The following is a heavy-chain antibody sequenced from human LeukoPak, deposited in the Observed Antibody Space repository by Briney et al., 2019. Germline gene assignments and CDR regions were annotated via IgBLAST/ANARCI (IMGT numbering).Heavy chain of an antibody. Sequence: ASVKVSCKASGYTFTSYDINWVRQATGQGLEWMGWMNPNSGNTGYAQKLQGRVTMTRNTSISTAYMELSSLRSEDTAVYYCARGWIYCSSTSCYGYYFDYWGQGTLVTVSS. J-gene: IGHJ4*02. CDR2: MNPNSGNT. V-gene: IGHV1-8*01. CDR1: GYTFTSYD. CDR3: ARGWIYCSSTSCYGYYFDY. D-gene: IGHD2-2*01.